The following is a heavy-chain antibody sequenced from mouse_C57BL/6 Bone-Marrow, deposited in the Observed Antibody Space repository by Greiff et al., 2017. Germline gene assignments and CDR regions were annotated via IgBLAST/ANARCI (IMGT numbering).Heavy chain of an antibody. V-gene: IGHV1-81*01. Sequence: QVQLKQSGAELARPGASVKLSCKASGYTFTSSGISWVKQRTGQGLEWIGEIYPRSGNTYYNEKFKGKATLTADKSSSTAYMELRSLTSEDSAVXFCARTGYLAYWGQGTLVTVSA. D-gene: IGHD2-2*01. CDR3: ARTGYLAY. CDR2: IYPRSGNT. J-gene: IGHJ3*01. CDR1: GYTFTSSG.